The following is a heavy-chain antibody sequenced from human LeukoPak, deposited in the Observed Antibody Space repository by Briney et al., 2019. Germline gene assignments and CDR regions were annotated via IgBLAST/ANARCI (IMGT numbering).Heavy chain of an antibody. CDR2: VHSSGGVI. Sequence: ASVTVSCKASGYTFTSDYMNWVRQAPGQGLEWMGLVHSSGGVIKYAQEFQDRLTVTRDTSTSTIYMELSSLRSEDTAVYYCAGSSHQRNWFDPWGKGTLVMVSS. CDR3: AGSSHQRNWFDP. J-gene: IGHJ5*02. V-gene: IGHV1-46*01. D-gene: IGHD1-26*01. CDR1: GYTFTSDY.